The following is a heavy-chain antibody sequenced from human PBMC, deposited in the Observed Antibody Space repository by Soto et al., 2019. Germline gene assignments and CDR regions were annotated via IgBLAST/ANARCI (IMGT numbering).Heavy chain of an antibody. D-gene: IGHD3-22*01. Sequence: TLSLTCTVSGGSISSYYWSWIRQPPEKGLEWIGSIYYTGSTNYNPSLKSRVTISVDTSKSQFSLMLSSVTAADTAVYYCVRLDGYGYIDYWGQGTLVTVSS. J-gene: IGHJ4*02. V-gene: IGHV4-59*01. CDR2: IYYTGST. CDR3: VRLDGYGYIDY. CDR1: GGSISSYY.